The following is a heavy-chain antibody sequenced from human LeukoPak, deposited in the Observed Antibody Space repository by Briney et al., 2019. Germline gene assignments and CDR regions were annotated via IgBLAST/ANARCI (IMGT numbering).Heavy chain of an antibody. V-gene: IGHV4-39*01. CDR3: ARRSIVGATGFDC. CDR1: GGSISSSSYY. Sequence: SETLSLTCTVSGGSISSSSYYWGWIRQPPGKGLEWIGSIYYSGSTYYNPSLKSRVTISVDTSKNQFSLKLSSVTAADTAVYYCARRSIVGATGFDCWGQGTLVTVSS. CDR2: IYYSGST. J-gene: IGHJ4*02. D-gene: IGHD1-26*01.